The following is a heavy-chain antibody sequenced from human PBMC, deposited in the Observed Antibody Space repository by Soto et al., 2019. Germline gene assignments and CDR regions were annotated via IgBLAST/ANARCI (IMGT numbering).Heavy chain of an antibody. J-gene: IGHJ6*02. CDR2: ISSSSSTI. Sequence: GGSLRLSCAVSGFTFSTYSMNWVRQAPGKGLEWVSYISSSSSTIYYADSVKGRFTISRDNAKNSLYLQMYSLRDEDTAVYYCARGFQQVVYXXXYXMDVWGQGTTVTXSS. CDR1: GFTFSTYS. V-gene: IGHV3-48*02. CDR3: ARGFQQVVYXXXYXMDV. D-gene: IGHD6-6*01.